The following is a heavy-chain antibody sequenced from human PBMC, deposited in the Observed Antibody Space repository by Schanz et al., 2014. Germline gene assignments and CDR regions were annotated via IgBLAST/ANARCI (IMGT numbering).Heavy chain of an antibody. CDR3: AREPLSGYNWFDP. D-gene: IGHD6-25*01. V-gene: IGHV4-61*02. CDR2: IYTRGST. CDR1: GGSISSGTYY. J-gene: IGHJ5*02. Sequence: QVQLQESGPGLVKPSQTLSLTCIVSGGSISSGTYYWSWLRQPAGKGLEWIGRIYTRGSTNYNPPRKRRFTITRNTSKNQFSLKRSSVAAADTAVYYCAREPLSGYNWFDPWGQGSLVTVSS.